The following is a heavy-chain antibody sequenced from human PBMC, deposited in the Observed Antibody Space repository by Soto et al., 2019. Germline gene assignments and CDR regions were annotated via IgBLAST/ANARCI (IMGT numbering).Heavy chain of an antibody. CDR1: GYPFINHN. CDR3: TRDQTRWFSDAYEW. Sequence: QVQLVQSGADVKKPGASVNLSCNASGYPFINHNINWVRQAPGEGPEWSGRISPSTGKPDYPQKLQGRDSMTADTSASTAYLEPRSLTSDDTAVYHCTRDQTRWFSDAYEWWGQGTVVTVSS. D-gene: IGHD1-26*01. J-gene: IGHJ3*01. CDR2: ISPSTGKP. V-gene: IGHV1-18*01.